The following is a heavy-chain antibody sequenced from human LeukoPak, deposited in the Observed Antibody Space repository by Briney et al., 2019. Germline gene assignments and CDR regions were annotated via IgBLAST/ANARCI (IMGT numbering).Heavy chain of an antibody. D-gene: IGHD6-13*01. V-gene: IGHV4-59*08. Sequence: PSETLSLTCTVSGGSISNYYWSWIRQPPGKGLEWIGYIYSSGHTNYNPSLKNRDTISVDTSKNQFSLNLTSVTAADTAVYYCARHFSGAAVPLPFDYWGQGTLVTVSS. CDR1: GGSISNYY. J-gene: IGHJ4*02. CDR2: IYSSGHT. CDR3: ARHFSGAAVPLPFDY.